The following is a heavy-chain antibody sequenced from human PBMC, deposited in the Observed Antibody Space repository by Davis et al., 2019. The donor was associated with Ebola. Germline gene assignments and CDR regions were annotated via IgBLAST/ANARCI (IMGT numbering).Heavy chain of an antibody. V-gene: IGHV1-2*06. Sequence: ASVKVSCKASGYTFTGYYMHWVRQAPGQGLEWMGRINPNSGGTNYAQKFQGRVTMTRDTSISTAYMELSSLRSEDTAVYYCARVDLGYCSSTSCYAQRAWWWFDPWGQGTLVTVSS. J-gene: IGHJ5*02. D-gene: IGHD2-2*01. CDR1: GYTFTGYY. CDR2: INPNSGGT. CDR3: ARVDLGYCSSTSCYAQRAWWWFDP.